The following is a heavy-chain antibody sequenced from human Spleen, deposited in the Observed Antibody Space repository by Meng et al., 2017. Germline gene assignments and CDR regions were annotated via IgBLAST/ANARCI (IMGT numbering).Heavy chain of an antibody. Sequence: QVHLVQYGAEVKKPGASGKVSFKASGYTFTAYFMHWVRQAPGQGLEWMGRINPNSGDTNYAQKFQGRVTMNRDTSISTAYMELSRLRSDDTAVYYCATYTSKTWFDPWGQGTLVTVSS. CDR3: ATYTSKTWFDP. V-gene: IGHV1-2*06. J-gene: IGHJ5*02. CDR2: INPNSGDT. CDR1: GYTFTAYF.